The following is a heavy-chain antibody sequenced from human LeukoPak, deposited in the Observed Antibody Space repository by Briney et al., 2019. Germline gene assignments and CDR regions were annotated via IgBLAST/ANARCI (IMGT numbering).Heavy chain of an antibody. CDR2: ISSSSSYI. Sequence: AGGALRLSCASSGFTCSDYGMNWVRQAPGKGLEWVSSISSSSSYIYYADSVKGRFTISRDNAKNSLYLQMNSLRAEDTAVYYCARDKVGTTGYWGQGTLVTVSS. V-gene: IGHV3-21*01. D-gene: IGHD1-1*01. CDR3: ARDKVGTTGY. J-gene: IGHJ4*02. CDR1: GFTCSDYG.